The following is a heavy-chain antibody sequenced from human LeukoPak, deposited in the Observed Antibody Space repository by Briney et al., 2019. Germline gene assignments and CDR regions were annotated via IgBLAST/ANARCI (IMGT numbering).Heavy chain of an antibody. Sequence: PSETLSLTCTVSGGSFSGYYWSWIRQPAGKGLEWIGRIYTSGYTNYNPSLKSRVTISVDTSKNQLSLNLSSVTAADTAVYYCARHEPRVTTASFEIWGQGTMVTVSS. CDR2: IYTSGYT. D-gene: IGHD4-17*01. CDR1: GGSFSGYY. J-gene: IGHJ3*02. V-gene: IGHV4-4*07. CDR3: ARHEPRVTTASFEI.